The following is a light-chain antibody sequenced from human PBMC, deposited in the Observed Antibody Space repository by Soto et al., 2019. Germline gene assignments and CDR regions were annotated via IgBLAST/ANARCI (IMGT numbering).Light chain of an antibody. CDR2: LGS. J-gene: IGKJ3*01. Sequence: DVVMTQSPLSLPVTPGEPASISCRSSQSVLYSNGYNYLDWYVQKKGQPPQLLIYLGSYRASGVPDRLSGSGSGTDFTLKISRVEAEDVWVYYCMQALQTPFTFGPGTKVDIK. CDR1: QSVLYSNGYNY. V-gene: IGKV2-28*01. CDR3: MQALQTPFT.